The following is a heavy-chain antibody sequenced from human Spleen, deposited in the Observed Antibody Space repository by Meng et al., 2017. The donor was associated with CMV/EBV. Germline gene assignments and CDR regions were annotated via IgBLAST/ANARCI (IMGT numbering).Heavy chain of an antibody. J-gene: IGHJ5*02. D-gene: IGHD3-3*01. CDR2: ISRSGDTI. V-gene: IGHV3-11*04. Sequence: GGSLRLSCAASGFTFSDYYMSWIHQAPGKGLEWLSYISRSGDTIYYADSVKGRFTISRDNAKNSLYLQLKSLRAEDTAVYYCARLHNDFWSGYYFWFDPWGQGTLVTVSS. CDR3: ARLHNDFWSGYYFWFDP. CDR1: GFTFSDYY.